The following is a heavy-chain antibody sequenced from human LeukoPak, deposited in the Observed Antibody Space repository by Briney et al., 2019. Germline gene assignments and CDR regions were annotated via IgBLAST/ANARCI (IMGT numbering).Heavy chain of an antibody. D-gene: IGHD1-26*01. CDR3: TTDPSIPSLLIVGATGGDAFDI. Sequence: PGGSLRLSCAASGFTFSNAWMSWVRQAPGKGLEWVGRIKSKTDGGTTDYAAPVKGRFTISRDDSKNTLYLQMNSLKTEDTAVYYCTTDPSIPSLLIVGATGGDAFDIWGQGTMVTVSS. CDR2: IKSKTDGGTT. V-gene: IGHV3-15*01. CDR1: GFTFSNAW. J-gene: IGHJ3*02.